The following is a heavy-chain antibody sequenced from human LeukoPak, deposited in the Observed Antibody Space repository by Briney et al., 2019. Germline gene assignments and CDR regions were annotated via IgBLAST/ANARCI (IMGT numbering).Heavy chain of an antibody. CDR3: ARGPLLWFGEFPYYFDY. Sequence: SSQTLSLTCTVSGGSISSGGYYWSWIRQHPGKGLEWIGYIYYSGSTYYNPSLKSRVTISVDTSKNQFSLKLSSVTAADTAVYYCARGPLLWFGEFPYYFDYWGQGTLVTVSS. J-gene: IGHJ4*02. V-gene: IGHV4-31*03. CDR2: IYYSGST. CDR1: GGSISSGGYY. D-gene: IGHD3-10*01.